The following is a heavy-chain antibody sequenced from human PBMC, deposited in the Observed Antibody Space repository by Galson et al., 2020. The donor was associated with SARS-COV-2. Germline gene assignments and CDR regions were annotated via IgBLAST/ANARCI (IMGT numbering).Heavy chain of an antibody. CDR2: ISGYNGDT. Sequence: KVSCKASGYTFSSDGISWLRQAPGQGLEWMGWISGYNGDTNYALKIQDRVTMTTDTSTSTAYMELRSLRSDDTAVYYCASDPGGSGWDKWFDPWGQGILVTVSS. V-gene: IGHV1-18*04. CDR1: GYTFSSDG. CDR3: ASDPGGSGWDKWFDP. J-gene: IGHJ5*02. D-gene: IGHD6-19*01.